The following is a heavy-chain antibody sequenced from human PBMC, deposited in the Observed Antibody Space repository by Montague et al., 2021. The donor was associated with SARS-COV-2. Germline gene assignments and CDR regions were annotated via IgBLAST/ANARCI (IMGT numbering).Heavy chain of an antibody. Sequence: SLRLSCAGSGFTFNNAWMSWVRQAPGKGLEWVGRILPKTNGETTDYPAPVRGSFTISRDDSTNTLYLQMYGLETDDTAVYYCTDYASGTSWHWGQGTLVTVSS. V-gene: IGHV3-15*01. J-gene: IGHJ1*01. CDR2: ILPKTNGETT. CDR1: GFTFNNAW. CDR3: TDYASGTSWH. D-gene: IGHD3-10*01.